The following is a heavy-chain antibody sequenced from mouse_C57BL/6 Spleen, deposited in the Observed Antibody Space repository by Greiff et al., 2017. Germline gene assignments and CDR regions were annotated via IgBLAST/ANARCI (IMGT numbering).Heavy chain of an antibody. D-gene: IGHD2-5*01. V-gene: IGHV6-3*01. J-gene: IGHJ3*01. CDR2: IRLKSDNYAT. CDR1: GFTFSNYW. CDR3: TVAPYYSNYLLAY. Sequence: DVMLVESGGGLVQPGGSMKLSCVASGFTFSNYWMNWVRQSPEKGLEWVAQIRLKSDNYATHYAESVKGRFTISSDDSKSSVYLQMNNLRAEDTVIYYCTVAPYYSNYLLAYWGQGTLVTVSA.